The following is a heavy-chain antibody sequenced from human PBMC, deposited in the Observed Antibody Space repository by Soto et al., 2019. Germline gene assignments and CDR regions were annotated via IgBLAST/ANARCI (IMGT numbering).Heavy chain of an antibody. CDR1: GFTFSSYW. CDR2: INGDGSSI. CDR3: TRDAYYDFWSGYSGYYYYYMDV. V-gene: IGHV3-74*01. D-gene: IGHD3-3*01. J-gene: IGHJ6*03. Sequence: GGSLRLSCAASGFTFSSYWMHWVRQAPGKGLVWVSRINGDGSSISYADSVKGRFTISRDNAKNTLYLQMNSLRAEDTAVYYCTRDAYYDFWSGYSGYYYYYMDVWGKGTTVTVSS.